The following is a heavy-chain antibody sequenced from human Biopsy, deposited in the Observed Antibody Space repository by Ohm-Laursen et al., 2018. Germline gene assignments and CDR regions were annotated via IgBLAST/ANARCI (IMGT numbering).Heavy chain of an antibody. CDR2: ITNTGRTV. CDR3: ARELGNGMDV. J-gene: IGHJ6*02. CDR1: GFTFSDYY. Sequence: SLRLSCAASGFTFSDYYMNWIRQAPGEGLEWASFITNTGRTVYADSVKGRFTISRDNADNSLHLQMKSLRAEDTAVYYCARELGNGMDVWGQGTPVTVSS. V-gene: IGHV3-11*01.